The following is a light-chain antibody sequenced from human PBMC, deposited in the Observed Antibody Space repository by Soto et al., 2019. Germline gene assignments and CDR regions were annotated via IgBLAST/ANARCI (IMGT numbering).Light chain of an antibody. CDR1: QGITNS. CDR2: NAS. J-gene: IGKJ4*01. CDR3: QQYDSVPLS. Sequence: DIQMTQSPPSLSTSVGDRVTISCQASQGITNSLNWFQQTPGKAPKVLIYNASNLETGVSSRFSGSGSETDFTFTISSLQPEDTATYVCQQYDSVPLSFGGGTKVEIK. V-gene: IGKV1-33*01.